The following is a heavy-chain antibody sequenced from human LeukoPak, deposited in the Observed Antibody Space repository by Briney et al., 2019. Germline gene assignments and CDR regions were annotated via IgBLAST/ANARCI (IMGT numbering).Heavy chain of an antibody. Sequence: ASLKLSCKASGFTFTGYYIHWVRQAPGPGLEWMGWVNPNSGGTNYAQMFQGRVTMTRDTSINTAYMELSGLRSDDTAVYYCARDSYGGNWSLGYWGQGTLVTVSS. CDR3: ARDSYGGNWSLGY. V-gene: IGHV1-2*02. CDR2: VNPNSGGT. CDR1: GFTFTGYY. J-gene: IGHJ4*02. D-gene: IGHD4-23*01.